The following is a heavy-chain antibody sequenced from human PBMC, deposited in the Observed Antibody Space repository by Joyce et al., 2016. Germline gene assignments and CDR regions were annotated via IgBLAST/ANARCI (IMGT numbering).Heavy chain of an antibody. CDR3: ARGGTSSDHYFFYTLDV. Sequence: QVLLVQSGAAVKRPGSSLRVSCKSSGGDFSNYTVNWVRQAPGQCLEWMGWIIPFFAAAKYAEDFQGRVTLTADQSTRTAYLELSSLTSADTAVYYCARGGTSSDHYFFYTLDVWGPGTTVIVSS. D-gene: IGHD1-14*01. J-gene: IGHJ6*02. V-gene: IGHV1-69*12. CDR1: GGDFSNYT. CDR2: IIPFFAAA.